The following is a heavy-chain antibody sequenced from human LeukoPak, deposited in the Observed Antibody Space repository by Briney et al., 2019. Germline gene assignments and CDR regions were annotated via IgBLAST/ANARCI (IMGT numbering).Heavy chain of an antibody. D-gene: IGHD5-12*01. V-gene: IGHV3-23*01. J-gene: IGHJ4*02. CDR2: ISGSGVST. CDR3: AKRRSGYEFDY. CDR1: GFTFSSYA. Sequence: HPGGPLRLSCAASGFTFSSYAMSWVRKAPGKGLEWVSAISGSGVSTYYAHSVKGRFTIYRDNSKNTLYLHMHSLSAEYTAVYTCAKRRSGYEFDYWGQGTLVTVSS.